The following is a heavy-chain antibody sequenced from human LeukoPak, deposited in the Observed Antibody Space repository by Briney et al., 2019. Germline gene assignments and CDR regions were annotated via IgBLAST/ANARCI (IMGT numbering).Heavy chain of an antibody. CDR1: GFTFSSYE. J-gene: IGHJ5*02. Sequence: GGSLRLSCAASGFTFSSYEMNWVRQAPGKGLEWVSYISSSGSTIYYADSVKGRFTISRDNAKNSLYLQMNSLSAEDTAVYYCARRTIWFGEFDYGSGSYGWFDRWGQGTLVTVSS. D-gene: IGHD3-10*01. V-gene: IGHV3-48*03. CDR3: ARRTIWFGEFDYGSGSYGWFDR. CDR2: ISSSGSTI.